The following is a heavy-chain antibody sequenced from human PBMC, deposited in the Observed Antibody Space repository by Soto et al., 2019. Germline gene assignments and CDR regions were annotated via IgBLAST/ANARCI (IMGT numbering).Heavy chain of an antibody. V-gene: IGHV1-69*12. CDR2: IIPIFGTA. J-gene: IGHJ6*02. D-gene: IGHD6-13*01. CDR3: AREPASLAAAGTKLGHYYYGMDV. Sequence: QVQLVQSGAEVKKPGSSVKVSCKASGGTFSSYAISWVRQAPGQGLEWMGGIIPIFGTANYAQKFQGRVTITADEATSTAYRELSSLRSEDTAVYYCAREPASLAAAGTKLGHYYYGMDVWGQGTTVTVSS. CDR1: GGTFSSYA.